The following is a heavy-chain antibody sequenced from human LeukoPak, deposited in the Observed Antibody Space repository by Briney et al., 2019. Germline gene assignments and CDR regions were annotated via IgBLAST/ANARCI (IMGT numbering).Heavy chain of an antibody. Sequence: GGSLRLSCAASGFAFSTYAMSWVRQAPGKGLEWVSAISSSGGSTYYADSVKGRFTISRDNSKNTLYLQMNSLRAEDTALYYCARNSGGQWLGDFDYWGQGTLVTVSS. CDR2: ISSSGGST. CDR1: GFAFSTYA. D-gene: IGHD6-19*01. CDR3: ARNSGGQWLGDFDY. J-gene: IGHJ4*02. V-gene: IGHV3-23*01.